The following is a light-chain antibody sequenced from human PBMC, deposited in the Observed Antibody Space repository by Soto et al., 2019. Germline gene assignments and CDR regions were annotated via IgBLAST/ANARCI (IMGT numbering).Light chain of an antibody. Sequence: EIVMTQSRSTLSVSPGERASLSCRASQNVNSNLAWYQQKPGQAPRLLIYGASTRATGIPARFSGSGSGTEFRLTITSLQSEDFAVYYCQQYNNWPPITFGQGTRLEIK. J-gene: IGKJ5*01. CDR1: QNVNSN. CDR2: GAS. CDR3: QQYNNWPPIT. V-gene: IGKV3-15*01.